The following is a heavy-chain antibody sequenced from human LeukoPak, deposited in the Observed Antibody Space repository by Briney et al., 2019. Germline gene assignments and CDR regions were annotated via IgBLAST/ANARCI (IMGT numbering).Heavy chain of an antibody. D-gene: IGHD2-8*01. Sequence: ASVKVSCKASGYTFTSYGISWVRQAPGQGLEWMAIINPSGGGRSCAQKFQGRVTMTTDTSTTTVYMELSSLRSEDTAVYYCARSGSNYYYGMDAWGQGTTVTVSS. CDR1: GYTFTSYG. J-gene: IGHJ6*02. CDR2: INPSGGGR. CDR3: ARSGSNYYYGMDA. V-gene: IGHV1-46*01.